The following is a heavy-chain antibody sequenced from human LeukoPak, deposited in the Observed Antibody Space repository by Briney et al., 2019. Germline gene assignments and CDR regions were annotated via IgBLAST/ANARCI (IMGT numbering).Heavy chain of an antibody. CDR1: GFTFSSYW. V-gene: IGHV3-7*01. CDR3: ARDLPGIAAASDY. D-gene: IGHD6-13*01. J-gene: IGHJ4*02. Sequence: GGSLRLSCAASGFTFSSYWMSWVRQAPGKGLEWVANIKQDGSEKYYVDSVKGRFTIFRDNAKNSLYLQMNSLRAEDTAVYYCARDLPGIAAASDYWGQGTLVTVSS. CDR2: IKQDGSEK.